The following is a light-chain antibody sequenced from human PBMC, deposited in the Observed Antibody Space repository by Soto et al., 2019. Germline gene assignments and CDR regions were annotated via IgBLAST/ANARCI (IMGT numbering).Light chain of an antibody. CDR3: AAWDDSLRGVV. CDR2: RND. V-gene: IGLV1-47*01. CDR1: ISNLGSNF. J-gene: IGLJ3*02. Sequence: QSVLTQPPSASGTPGQRVTISCSGSISNLGSNFVFWYQQLPGAAPKLLISRNDQRPSGVPDRFSGSKSGTSASLAISGLRYENEADYHCAAWDDSLRGVVFGGGTKLTVL.